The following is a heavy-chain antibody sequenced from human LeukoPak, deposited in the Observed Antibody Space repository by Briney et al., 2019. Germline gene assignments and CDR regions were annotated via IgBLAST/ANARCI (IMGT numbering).Heavy chain of an antibody. D-gene: IGHD6-13*01. V-gene: IGHV1-18*01. J-gene: IGHJ6*02. CDR2: ISAYNGNT. CDR3: ARGSGYSSSWYMATVYYYYYYGMDV. CDR1: GYTFTSYG. Sequence: ASVKVSCKASGYTFTSYGISWVRQAPGQGLEWMGWISAYNGNTNYAQKLQGRVTMTTDTSTSTAYMELRSLRSDDRAVYYCARGSGYSSSWYMATVYYYYYYGMDVWGQGTTVTVSS.